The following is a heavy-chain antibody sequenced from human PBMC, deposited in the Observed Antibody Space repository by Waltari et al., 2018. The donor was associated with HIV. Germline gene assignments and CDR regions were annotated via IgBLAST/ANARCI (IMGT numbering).Heavy chain of an antibody. J-gene: IGHJ6*02. CDR2: INPNSGGT. CDR3: ARDLAVAGDYYYGMDV. D-gene: IGHD6-19*01. CDR1: GYTFTGYY. Sequence: QVQLVQSGAEVKKPGASVKVSCKASGYTFTGYYMHWVRQAPGQGLEWMGWINPNSGGTNYAQKFQGWVTMTRDTSISTAYMELSRLRSDDTAVYYCARDLAVAGDYYYGMDVWGQGTTVTVSS. V-gene: IGHV1-2*04.